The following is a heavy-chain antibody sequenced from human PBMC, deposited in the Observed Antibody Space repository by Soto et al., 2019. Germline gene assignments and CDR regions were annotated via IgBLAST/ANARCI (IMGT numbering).Heavy chain of an antibody. D-gene: IGHD3-16*01. CDR3: AHRPRRLGMAFDI. CDR2: IYWDDDK. J-gene: IGHJ3*02. Sequence: QITLKESGPTLVKPTQTLTLTCTFSGFSLSTTGVGVGWIRQPPGKALEWLALIYWDDDKRHSPSLKSRLTIPKDTSKTQVVLTLANMDPMDTGTYYCAHRPRRLGMAFDIWGQGTMVTVSS. V-gene: IGHV2-5*02. CDR1: GFSLSTTGVG.